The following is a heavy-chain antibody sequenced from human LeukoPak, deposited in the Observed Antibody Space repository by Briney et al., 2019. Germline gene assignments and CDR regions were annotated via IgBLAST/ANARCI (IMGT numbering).Heavy chain of an antibody. CDR1: GFTFSNYW. CDR2: IRQDGSEK. V-gene: IGHV3-7*01. D-gene: IGHD1-1*01. J-gene: IGHJ4*02. Sequence: GGSLRLSCAASGFTFSNYWMSWVRQAPGKGLEWVANIRQDGSEKYYVDSMRGRFTISRDNAKNSLYLQMSRLRAEDPAVYYCARSTAGLDYWGQGTLVTVSS. CDR3: ARSTAGLDY.